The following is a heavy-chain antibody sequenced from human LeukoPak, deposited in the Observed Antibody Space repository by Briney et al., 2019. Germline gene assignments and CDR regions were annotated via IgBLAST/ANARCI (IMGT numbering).Heavy chain of an antibody. J-gene: IGHJ6*03. CDR2: ITNSGSTI. Sequence: PGGSLRLSCAASGFTFSSYEMNWVRQSPGQGLEGGSDITNSGSTIYYADSVKGRFTISRDNAKNSLYLQMNSLRAEDTAVYYCARESSYYGSGSYYYYYYMDVWGKGTTVTISS. D-gene: IGHD3-10*01. CDR3: ARESSYYGSGSYYYYYYMDV. CDR1: GFTFSSYE. V-gene: IGHV3-48*03.